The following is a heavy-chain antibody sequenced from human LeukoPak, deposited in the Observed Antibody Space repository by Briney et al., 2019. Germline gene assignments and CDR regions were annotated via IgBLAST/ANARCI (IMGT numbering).Heavy chain of an antibody. CDR1: GGSFSGYY. D-gene: IGHD2-15*01. J-gene: IGHJ5*02. CDR3: ARTGADIVVVVAATGWFDP. CDR2: INHSGST. Sequence: SETLSLTCAVYGGSFSGYYWSWIRQPPGKGLEWIGEINHSGSTNYNPSLKGRVTISVDTSKNQFSLKLSSVTAADTAVYYCARTGADIVVVVAATGWFDPWGQGTLVTVSS. V-gene: IGHV4-34*01.